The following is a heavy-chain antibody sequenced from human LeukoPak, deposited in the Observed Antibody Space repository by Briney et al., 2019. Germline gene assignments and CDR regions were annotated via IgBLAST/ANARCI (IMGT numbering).Heavy chain of an antibody. CDR1: GFTFSSYS. CDR3: ARGAGYCSSTSCRLCYYYGMDV. V-gene: IGHV3-21*01. J-gene: IGHJ6*04. D-gene: IGHD2-2*01. CDR2: ISSSSSYI. Sequence: GGSLRLSCAASGFTFSSYSMNWVRQAPGKGLEWVSSISSSSSYIYYADSVKGRFTICRDNAKNSLYLQMNSLRAEHTTVYYCARGAGYCSSTSCRLCYYYGMDVWGKGATVTVCS.